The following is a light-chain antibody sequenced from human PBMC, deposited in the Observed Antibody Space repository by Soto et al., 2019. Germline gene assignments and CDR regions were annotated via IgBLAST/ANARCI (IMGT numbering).Light chain of an antibody. CDR2: GAS. V-gene: IGKV3-20*01. CDR3: QQYDTSVWT. Sequence: EIVLTQSPGTLSLSPGERATLSCRASQTVSSNYLAWYQQKPGQAPRLLIYGASSRATGIPDRFSGSGSGTDFTLTISRLEPEDFAVYYCQQYDTSVWTFGQGTKVDIK. J-gene: IGKJ1*01. CDR1: QTVSSNY.